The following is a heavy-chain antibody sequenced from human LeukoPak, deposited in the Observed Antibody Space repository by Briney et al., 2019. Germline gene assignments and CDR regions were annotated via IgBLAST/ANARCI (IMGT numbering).Heavy chain of an antibody. J-gene: IGHJ6*02. CDR3: ARDRGQLTTRFCMDV. CDR1: GFTFSSYS. CDR2: ISSSSSYI. V-gene: IGHV3-21*01. D-gene: IGHD5-18*01. Sequence: GGSLRLSCAASGFTFSSYSMNWVRQAPGKGLEWVSSISSSSSYIYYADSVKGRFTISRDNAKNSLYLQMNSLRAEDTAVYYCARDRGQLTTRFCMDVWGQGTTVTVSS.